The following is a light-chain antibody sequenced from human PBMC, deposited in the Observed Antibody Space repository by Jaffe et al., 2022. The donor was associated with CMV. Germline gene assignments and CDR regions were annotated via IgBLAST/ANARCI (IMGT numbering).Light chain of an antibody. V-gene: IGKV1-5*03. CDR2: RAS. Sequence: DIQMTQSPPTLSASVGDRVTITCRASQSISNWVAWYQQKPEKAPKVLIYRASTLESGVPSRFSGSGSGTEFTLTISSLQPDDFATYYCQQYDDYSRTFGQGTKVEIK. CDR1: QSISNW. J-gene: IGKJ1*01. CDR3: QQYDDYSRT.